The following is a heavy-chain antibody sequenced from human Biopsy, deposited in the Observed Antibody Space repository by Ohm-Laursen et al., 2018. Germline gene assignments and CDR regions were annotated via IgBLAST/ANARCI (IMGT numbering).Heavy chain of an antibody. D-gene: IGHD2-21*01. CDR3: ARVALPLYLDN. J-gene: IGHJ4*02. V-gene: IGHV1-18*01. CDR2: ISGYNGNT. CDR1: GYSFNNYG. Sequence: SSVKVSCKPSGYSFNNYGINWVRQAPGQGLEWMGRISGYNGNTKYAQKFQGRVTMTTNTSTSAVYMEVRSLRSDDTAVYYCARVALPLYLDNWGQGTRVTVSS.